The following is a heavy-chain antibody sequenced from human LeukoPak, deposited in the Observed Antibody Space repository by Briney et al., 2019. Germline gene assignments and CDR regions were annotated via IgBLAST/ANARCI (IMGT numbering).Heavy chain of an antibody. D-gene: IGHD4-17*01. V-gene: IGHV4-59*01. CDR2: MYYSGST. CDR1: GGSISSYY. Sequence: SETLSLTCTVSGGSISSYYWSWIRQPPGKGLEWIGYMYYSGSTNYNPSLKSRVTISVDTSKNQFSLKLSSVTAADTAVYYCARASHDYGDYSHFDYWGQGTLVTVSS. J-gene: IGHJ4*02. CDR3: ARASHDYGDYSHFDY.